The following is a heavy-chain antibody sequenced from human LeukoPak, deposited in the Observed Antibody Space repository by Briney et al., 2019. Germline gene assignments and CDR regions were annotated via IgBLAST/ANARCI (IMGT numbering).Heavy chain of an antibody. J-gene: IGHJ5*02. CDR2: IIPIFGTA. Sequence: SVKVSCKASGGTFSSYAISWVRQAPGQGLEWMGGIIPIFGTANYAQEFQGRVTITADKSTSTAYMELSSLRSEDTAVYYCARGIVVVVAATHGVYNWFDPWGQGTLVTVSS. V-gene: IGHV1-69*06. CDR1: GGTFSSYA. D-gene: IGHD2-15*01. CDR3: ARGIVVVVAATHGVYNWFDP.